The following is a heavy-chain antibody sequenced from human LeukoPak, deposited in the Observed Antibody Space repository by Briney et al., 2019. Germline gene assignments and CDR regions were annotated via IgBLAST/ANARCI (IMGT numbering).Heavy chain of an antibody. Sequence: GASVKVSCKASGYTFTSYDINWVRQAPGQGLEWMGRIIPILGIANYAQKFQGRVTITADKSTSTAYMELSSLRSEDTAVYYCARDPADAFDIWGQGTMVTVSS. J-gene: IGHJ3*02. CDR2: IIPILGIA. CDR1: GYTFTSYD. CDR3: ARDPADAFDI. V-gene: IGHV1-69*04.